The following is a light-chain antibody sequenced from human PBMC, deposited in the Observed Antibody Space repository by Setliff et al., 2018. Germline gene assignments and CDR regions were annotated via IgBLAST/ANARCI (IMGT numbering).Light chain of an antibody. CDR2: DVS. CDR1: NSDVGGYKY. CDR3: CSYAGIYTYV. J-gene: IGLJ1*01. Sequence: QSVLPQPRSVSGSPGQSVTISCTGTNSDVGGYKYVSWYQQHPGKAPRFMIYDVSKRPSGVPDRFSGPKSGNTASLTISGLQAEDEADYYCCSYAGIYTYVFGSGTKVTVL. V-gene: IGLV2-11*01.